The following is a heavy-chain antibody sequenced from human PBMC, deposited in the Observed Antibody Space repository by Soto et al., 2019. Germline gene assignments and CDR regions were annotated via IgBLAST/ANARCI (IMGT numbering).Heavy chain of an antibody. Sequence: GGSLRLSCLASGFSFNIFNMNWIRRAPGGGLEWVASISVSGDNIYYGDSVQGRFTISRDNSKRSVFLDLSSLRVEDTAVYYCARDLGLLKSLFDYWGQGTLVTVSS. D-gene: IGHD3-16*01. CDR2: ISVSGDNI. V-gene: IGHV3-21*01. CDR1: GFSFNIFN. CDR3: ARDLGLLKSLFDY. J-gene: IGHJ4*02.